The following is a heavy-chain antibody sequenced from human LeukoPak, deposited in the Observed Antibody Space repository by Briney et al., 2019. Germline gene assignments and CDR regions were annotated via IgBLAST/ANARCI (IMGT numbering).Heavy chain of an antibody. CDR2: IYYSGST. J-gene: IGHJ4*02. CDR1: GGSISSNGYY. V-gene: IGHV4-39*01. D-gene: IGHD5-18*01. Sequence: KTSETLSLTCTVSGGSISSNGYYWGWIRQPPGKGLEGIGSIYYSGSTYYIPSLKSRATISVDTSKNQISLELTSATAADTAVYYCARHRGYSYGYLDYWGQGTLVTVSS. CDR3: ARHRGYSYGYLDY.